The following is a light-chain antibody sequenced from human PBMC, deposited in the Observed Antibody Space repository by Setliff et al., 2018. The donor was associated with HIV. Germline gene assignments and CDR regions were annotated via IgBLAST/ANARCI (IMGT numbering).Light chain of an antibody. CDR1: SNDVGRYDL. Sequence: QSVLTQPASVSGSPGQSITISCTGTSNDVGRYDLVSWYQQRPARAPKLIIYQATRRPSGVSNRFSGSKSGNVASLTISGLQAEDEADYYCCPNTGSNTFVFGTGTKVTVL. CDR3: CPNTGSNTFV. V-gene: IGLV2-23*01. CDR2: QAT. J-gene: IGLJ1*01.